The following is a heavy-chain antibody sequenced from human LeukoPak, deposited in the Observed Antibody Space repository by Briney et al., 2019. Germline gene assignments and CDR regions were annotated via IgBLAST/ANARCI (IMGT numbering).Heavy chain of an antibody. CDR1: GGSNSSYY. J-gene: IGHJ4*02. CDR2: IYYSGST. CDR3: ARSAVAGTQPFDY. V-gene: IGHV4-59*01. Sequence: SETLSLTCTVSGGSNSSYYWSWIRQPPGKGLEWIGYIYYSGSTNYNPSLKSRATISVDTSKNQFSLKLSSVTAADTAVYYCARSAVAGTQPFDYWGQGTLVTVSS. D-gene: IGHD6-19*01.